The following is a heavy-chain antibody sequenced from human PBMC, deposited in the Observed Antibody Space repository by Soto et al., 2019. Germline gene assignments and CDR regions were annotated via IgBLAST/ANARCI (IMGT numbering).Heavy chain of an antibody. Sequence: PVKVSCKAFGYTFTSYGISWVRQAPGQGLEWMGWISAYNGNTNYAQKLQGRVTMTTDTSTSTAYMELRSLRSDDTAVYYCARDDYGLGLDYWGQGTLVTVSS. J-gene: IGHJ4*02. CDR1: GYTFTSYG. D-gene: IGHD3-16*01. CDR3: ARDDYGLGLDY. V-gene: IGHV1-18*01. CDR2: ISAYNGNT.